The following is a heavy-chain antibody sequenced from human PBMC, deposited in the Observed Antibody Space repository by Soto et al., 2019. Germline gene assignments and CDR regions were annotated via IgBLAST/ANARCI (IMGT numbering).Heavy chain of an antibody. D-gene: IGHD6-6*01. CDR2: ISASAAST. CDR1: GYSFTSYW. V-gene: IGHV3-23*01. Sequence: GESLKISCKASGYSFTSYWIGWVRQAPGKGLGWVSAISASAASTYYADSVKGRFTISRDNSKNTLFLQVNSLRAEDTALYYCAKGGPYSSSSYDYWGQGTLVTVSS. J-gene: IGHJ4*02. CDR3: AKGGPYSSSSYDY.